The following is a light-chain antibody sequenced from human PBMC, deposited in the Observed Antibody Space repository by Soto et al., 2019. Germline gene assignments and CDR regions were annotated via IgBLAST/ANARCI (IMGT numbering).Light chain of an antibody. J-gene: IGKJ4*01. CDR2: GAS. V-gene: IGKV3-20*01. CDR1: QSVSSSF. Sequence: VLTQSPGTLSLSPGERATLSCSASQSVSSSFVAWYQQKPGQPPRLLIYGASTRGTGIPDRFSGSGSGTDFTLTISRLEPEDFAVYYCQHYGSSPPLTFGGGTKVELK. CDR3: QHYGSSPPLT.